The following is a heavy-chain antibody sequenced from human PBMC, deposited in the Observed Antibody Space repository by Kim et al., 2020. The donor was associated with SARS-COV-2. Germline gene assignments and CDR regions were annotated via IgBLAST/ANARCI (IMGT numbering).Heavy chain of an antibody. CDR1: GYTFTSYA. Sequence: ASVKVSCKASGYTFTSYAMHWVRQAPGQRLEWMGWINAGNGNTKYSQKFQGRVTITRDTSASTAYMELSSLRSEDTAVYYCARDDYDSSGYRTLDYWYFDLWGRGTLVTVSS. CDR2: INAGNGNT. J-gene: IGHJ2*01. D-gene: IGHD3-22*01. V-gene: IGHV1-3*01. CDR3: ARDDYDSSGYRTLDYWYFDL.